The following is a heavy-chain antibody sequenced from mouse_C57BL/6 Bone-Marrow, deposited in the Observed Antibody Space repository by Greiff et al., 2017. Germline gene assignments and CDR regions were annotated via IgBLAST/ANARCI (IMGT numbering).Heavy chain of an antibody. CDR2: IDPSDSYT. D-gene: IGHD1-1*01. CDR3: ARKEEYYYGSSYNYAMDY. CDR1: GYTFTSYW. Sequence: VQLQQPGAELVRPGTSVKLSCKASGYTFTSYWMHWVKQRPGQGLEWIGVIDPSDSYTNYNQKFKGKATLTVDTSSSTAYMQLSSLTSEEAAVYYCARKEEYYYGSSYNYAMDYWGQGTSVTVSS. V-gene: IGHV1-59*01. J-gene: IGHJ4*01.